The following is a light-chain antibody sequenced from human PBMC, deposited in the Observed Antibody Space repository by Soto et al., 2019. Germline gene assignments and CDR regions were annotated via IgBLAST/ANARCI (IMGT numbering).Light chain of an antibody. V-gene: IGKV3-20*01. CDR1: QGLSNTL. CDR2: GAS. Sequence: EIALTQSPGTLSLSPGERATLSCRASQGLSNTLLAWYQQKPGQAPRLLIYGASNRATGIPDRFSGSGSGTDFTLTISRVDPEVFPVDYCQQYGSSPPWPFGQGTKVEIK. J-gene: IGKJ1*01. CDR3: QQYGSSPPWP.